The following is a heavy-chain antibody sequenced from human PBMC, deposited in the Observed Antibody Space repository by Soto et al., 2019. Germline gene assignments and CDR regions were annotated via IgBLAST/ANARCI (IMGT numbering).Heavy chain of an antibody. J-gene: IGHJ4*02. CDR2: IYYSGST. Sequence: SETLSLTCTVSGGSISSGDYYWSWIRQPPGKGLEWIGYIYYSGSTYYNPSLKSRVTISVDTSKNQFSLKLSSVTAADTAVYYCARAGSAGFFPFDYWGQGTLVTVSS. D-gene: IGHD2-15*01. CDR1: GGSISSGDYY. V-gene: IGHV4-30-4*01. CDR3: ARAGSAGFFPFDY.